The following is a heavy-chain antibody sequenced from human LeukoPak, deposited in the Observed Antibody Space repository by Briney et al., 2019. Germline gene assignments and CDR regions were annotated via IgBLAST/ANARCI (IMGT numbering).Heavy chain of an antibody. CDR1: GFTFSSYG. V-gene: IGHV3-33*01. D-gene: IGHD3-10*01. CDR2: IWYDGSNK. CDR3: ARDAFRRAGMDV. Sequence: PGRSLRLSCAASGFTFSSYGMHWVRQAPGKGLDWVAVIWYDGSNKYYADSVKGRFTISRDNSKNTLYQQMNSLRAEDTAMYYCARDAFRRAGMDVWAKGTTVTVSS. J-gene: IGHJ6*04.